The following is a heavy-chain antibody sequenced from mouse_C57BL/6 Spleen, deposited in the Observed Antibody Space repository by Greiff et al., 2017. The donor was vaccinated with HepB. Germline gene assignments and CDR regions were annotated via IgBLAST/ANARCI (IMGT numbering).Heavy chain of an antibody. J-gene: IGHJ2*01. CDR2: INPNNGGT. V-gene: IGHV1-26*01. CDR1: GYTFTDYY. D-gene: IGHD4-1*01. CDR3: ARNWGNFDY. Sequence: EVQLQQSGPELVKPGASVKISCKASGYTFTDYYMNWVKQSHGKSLEWIGDINPNNGGTSYNQKFKGKATLTVDKSSSTAYMELRSLTSEDSAVYYCARNWGNFDYWGQGTTLTVSS.